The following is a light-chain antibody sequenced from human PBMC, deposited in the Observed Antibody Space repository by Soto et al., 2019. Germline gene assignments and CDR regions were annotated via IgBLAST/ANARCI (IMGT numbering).Light chain of an antibody. CDR3: YSYAGSSTYV. CDR1: SSDVGTYNL. CDR2: EVN. V-gene: IGLV2-23*02. Sequence: QTVVTQPASVAGSPGQSITISCTGTSSDVGTYNLVSWYQQLPDKAPKLIIHEVNKRPSGVSTRFSGSKSGNTAYLTISGLQPDDDADYHCYSYAGSSTYVFGTGTKVTVL. J-gene: IGLJ1*01.